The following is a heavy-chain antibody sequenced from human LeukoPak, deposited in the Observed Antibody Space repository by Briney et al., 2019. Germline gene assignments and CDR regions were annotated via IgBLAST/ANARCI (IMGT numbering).Heavy chain of an antibody. Sequence: GGSLRLSCAASGFTLSTYNMKWVRQAPRKGLEWVSSISTSSSYIYYADSVKGRFTISRDNARNSLYLQMNSLRAEDTAVYYCAELGITMIGGVWGKGTTVTISS. CDR1: GFTLSTYN. CDR2: ISTSSSYI. V-gene: IGHV3-21*01. J-gene: IGHJ6*04. D-gene: IGHD3-10*02. CDR3: AELGITMIGGV.